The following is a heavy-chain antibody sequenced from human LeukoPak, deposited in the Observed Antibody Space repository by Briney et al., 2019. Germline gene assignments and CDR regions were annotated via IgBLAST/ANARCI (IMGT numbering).Heavy chain of an antibody. V-gene: IGHV3-23*01. CDR1: GFTFSSYA. Sequence: GGSLRLSCAASGFTFSSYAMSWVRQAPGKGLEWVSAISNSGGSTYYAGSVKGRFTISRDNSKNTLYLQMNSLRAEDTALYYCAKATGYYSGLDYWGQGTLVTVSS. CDR3: AKATGYYSGLDY. CDR2: ISNSGGST. D-gene: IGHD3-9*01. J-gene: IGHJ4*02.